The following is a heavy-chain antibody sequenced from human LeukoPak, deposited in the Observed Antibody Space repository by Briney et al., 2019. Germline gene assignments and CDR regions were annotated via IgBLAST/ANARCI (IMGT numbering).Heavy chain of an antibody. CDR1: GFSFSDFY. V-gene: IGHV3-11*01. Sequence: GGSLRLSCAASGFSFSDFYMSWIRQAPRMGLEWISYIGTRSNPIYYADSVKGRFTISGDDAKNSLYLQMNSLRDEDTAVYFCAREARGSGRDFDYWGQGTLVTVSS. J-gene: IGHJ4*02. CDR3: AREARGSGRDFDY. CDR2: IGTRSNPI. D-gene: IGHD1-26*01.